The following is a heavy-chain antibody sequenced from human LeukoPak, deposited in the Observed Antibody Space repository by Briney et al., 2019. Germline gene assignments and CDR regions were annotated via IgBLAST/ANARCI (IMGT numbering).Heavy chain of an antibody. J-gene: IGHJ4*02. D-gene: IGHD6-13*01. V-gene: IGHV1-24*01. Sequence: ASVKVSCKVSGYTLTELPMHWVRQAPGKGLEWMGGFDPEDGETIYAQKFQGRVTMTEDTSTDTAYMELSSLRSEDTAVYYCATAPSQQQLVLVYWGQGTLVTVSS. CDR3: ATAPSQQQLVLVY. CDR2: FDPEDGET. CDR1: GYTLTELP.